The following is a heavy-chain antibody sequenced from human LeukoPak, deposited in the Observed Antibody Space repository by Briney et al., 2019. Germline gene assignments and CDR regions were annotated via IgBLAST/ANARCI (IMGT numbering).Heavy chain of an antibody. CDR3: ARQQVRGVIFGDFDY. CDR2: IHYSGRT. CDR1: YGSISSYY. J-gene: IGHJ4*02. V-gene: IGHV4-59*01. Sequence: SETLSLTCTVSYGSISSYYWSWLRQPPGKGLEWIGWIHYSGRTNHNPSLKSRDTISVDTSKNQFSLKLSSMTAADTAVYYCARQQVRGVIFGDFDYWGQGTLVTVSS. D-gene: IGHD3-10*01.